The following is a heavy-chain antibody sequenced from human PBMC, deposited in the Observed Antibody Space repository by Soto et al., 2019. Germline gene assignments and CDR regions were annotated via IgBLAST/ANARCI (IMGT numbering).Heavy chain of an antibody. J-gene: IGHJ4*02. CDR3: GRGSSDSDGILRVDY. D-gene: IGHD2-2*01. CDR1: GFTVSTNY. Sequence: EVQLVETGGGLIQPGESLRLSCAASGFTVSTNYISWVRQAPGKGLEWVSVIYSGGNTYYADSVKGRFSMSRDKSKNTLFLQMNGLRAEDTAVYYCGRGSSDSDGILRVDYWGQGTLVTVSS. CDR2: IYSGGNT. V-gene: IGHV3-53*02.